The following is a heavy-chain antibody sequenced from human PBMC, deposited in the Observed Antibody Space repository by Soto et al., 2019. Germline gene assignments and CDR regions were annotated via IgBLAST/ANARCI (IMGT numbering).Heavy chain of an antibody. CDR2: IIPIFGTA. CDR3: ARVEKGGSSWYPNWFDP. CDR1: GGTFSSYA. V-gene: IGHV1-69*13. Sequence: GASVKVSCKASGGTFSSYAISWVRQAPGRGLEWMGGIIPIFGTANYAQKFQGRVTITADESTSTAYMELSSLRSEDTAVYYCARVEKGGSSWYPNWFDPWGQGTLVTVSS. D-gene: IGHD6-13*01. J-gene: IGHJ5*02.